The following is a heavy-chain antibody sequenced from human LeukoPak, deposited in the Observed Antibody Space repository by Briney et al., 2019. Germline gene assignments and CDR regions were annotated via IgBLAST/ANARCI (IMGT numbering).Heavy chain of an antibody. CDR1: GYTFTSYG. V-gene: IGHV1-18*01. J-gene: IGHJ3*02. D-gene: IGHD3-22*01. CDR3: ARDPWSGYYDSSGYSLLGFDI. Sequence: VASVNVSCKASGYTFTSYGISWVRQAPGQGLEWMGWISAYNGNTNYTQKLQGRVTMTTDTSTNTAYMELRSLRSDDTAVYYCARDPWSGYYDSSGYSLLGFDIWGQGTMVTVSS. CDR2: ISAYNGNT.